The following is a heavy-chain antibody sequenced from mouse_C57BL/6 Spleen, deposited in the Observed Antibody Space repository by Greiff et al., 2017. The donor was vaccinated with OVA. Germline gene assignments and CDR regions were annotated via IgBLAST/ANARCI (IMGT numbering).Heavy chain of an antibody. CDR2: ISSGSSTI. J-gene: IGHJ2*01. CDR1: GFTFSDYG. CDR3: AKGGFDY. V-gene: IGHV5-17*01. Sequence: VQLQQSGGGLVKPGGSLKLSCAASGFTFSDYGMHWVRQAPEKGLEWVAYISSGSSTIYYADTVKGRFTISRDNAKNTLCLQMTSLRSEDTAMYYCAKGGFDYWGQGTTLTVSS. D-gene: IGHD1-1*02.